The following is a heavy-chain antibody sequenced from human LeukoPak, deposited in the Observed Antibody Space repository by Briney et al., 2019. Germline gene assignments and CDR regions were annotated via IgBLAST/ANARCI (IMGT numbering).Heavy chain of an antibody. CDR3: ARVTTVTRSPWSWGPKKIGQEVNWFDP. V-gene: IGHV1-18*01. CDR2: NSAYNGDT. J-gene: IGHJ5*02. Sequence: ASVKVSCRASGHTLKNYGVAWVRQAPGQGREWIGRNSAYNGDTKYAQSLQDRVSMTTDTSTSTAYMELRSLRLDDTAVYYCARVTTVTRSPWSWGPKKIGQEVNWFDPWGQGTLVIVSS. CDR1: GHTLKNYG. D-gene: IGHD4-17*01.